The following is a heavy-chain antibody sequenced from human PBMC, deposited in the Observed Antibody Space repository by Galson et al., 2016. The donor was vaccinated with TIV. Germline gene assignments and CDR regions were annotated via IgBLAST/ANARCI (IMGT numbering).Heavy chain of an antibody. CDR2: IWYDGSHT. CDR1: GFSFSTYG. D-gene: IGHD4-17*01. V-gene: IGHV3-33*01. CDR3: GSGSNNGDFGGPEFDY. Sequence: SLRLSCAASGFSFSTYGMHWVRQAPGKGLEWLAAIWYDGSHTYYGDSVKGRFTISRNNSKNTLYLQMNSLSAEDTAVYYCGSGSNNGDFGGPEFDYWGRGTLVTVSS. J-gene: IGHJ4*02.